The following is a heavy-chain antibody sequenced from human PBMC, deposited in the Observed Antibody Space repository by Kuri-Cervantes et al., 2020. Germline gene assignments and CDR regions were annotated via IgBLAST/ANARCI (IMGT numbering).Heavy chain of an antibody. CDR1: GYTFTSDY. D-gene: IGHD3-10*01. CDR3: ARAAVGVRGVINY. Sequence: ASVQVSCKASGYTFTSDYMHWVRQAPAQGLEWMGIINPSGGSTSYAQKCLCRVTMTRDTSTSTVYMELSSLRSEDTAVYYCARAAVGVRGVINYWGQGTLVTVSS. J-gene: IGHJ4*02. CDR2: INPSGGST. V-gene: IGHV1-46*01.